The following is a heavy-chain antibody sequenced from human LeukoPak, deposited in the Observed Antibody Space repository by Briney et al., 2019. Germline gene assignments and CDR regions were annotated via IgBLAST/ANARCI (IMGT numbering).Heavy chain of an antibody. CDR3: AKGRSSGYAYYFDY. CDR2: ISYDGSNK. J-gene: IGHJ4*02. V-gene: IGHV3-30*04. Sequence: GGSLRLSCAASGFTFSSYAMHWVRQAPGKGLEWVAVISYDGSNKYYADSVKGRFTISRDNSKNTLYLQMNSLRAEDTAVYYCAKGRSSGYAYYFDYWGQGTLVTVSS. CDR1: GFTFSSYA. D-gene: IGHD3-3*01.